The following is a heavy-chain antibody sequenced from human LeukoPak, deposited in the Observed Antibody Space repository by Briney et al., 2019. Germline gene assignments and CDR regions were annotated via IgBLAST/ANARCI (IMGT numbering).Heavy chain of an antibody. D-gene: IGHD3-22*01. CDR2: ISGSGGST. V-gene: IGHV3-23*01. CDR3: AKGQGRGFQSRFQH. J-gene: IGHJ1*01. CDR1: VFTFSSYA. Sequence: SGGSLRLSCAASVFTFSSYAMSWVRQAPGKGLEWVSDISGSGGSTDYADSVKGRFTISRDNSKNSVFMQMNSLRVKDTAVYYCAKGQGRGFQSRFQHWGPGTLVNVFS.